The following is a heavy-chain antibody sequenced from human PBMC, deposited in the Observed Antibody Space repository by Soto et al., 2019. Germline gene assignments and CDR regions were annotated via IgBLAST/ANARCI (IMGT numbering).Heavy chain of an antibody. J-gene: IGHJ4*02. CDR3: AKQRADYGSGADTFYFDS. Sequence: EVQLLESGGGLVQPGGCLRLSCTVSGVTFSSYAMNWVRQAPGKGLEWVSSLSGSGGTTYYADSVKGRFIISRDNSKNTLYLLMNSLRAEDTALYYCAKQRADYGSGADTFYFDSWGQGALVTVSS. CDR2: LSGSGGTT. D-gene: IGHD3-10*01. CDR1: GVTFSSYA. V-gene: IGHV3-23*01.